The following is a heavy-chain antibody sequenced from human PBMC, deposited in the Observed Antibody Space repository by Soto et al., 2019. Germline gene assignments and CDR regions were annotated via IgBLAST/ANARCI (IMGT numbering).Heavy chain of an antibody. D-gene: IGHD4-17*01. CDR1: GGSISSGGYS. J-gene: IGHJ3*02. V-gene: IGHV4-30-2*01. Sequence: QLQLQESGSGLVKPSQTLSLTCAVSGGSISSGGYSWSWIRQPPGKGLEWIGYIYHSGSTYYNPSLKSRVTISVDRSKNQYSLKLSSVAAADTAVYYCAREYGDYAAFDIWGQGTMVTVSS. CDR3: AREYGDYAAFDI. CDR2: IYHSGST.